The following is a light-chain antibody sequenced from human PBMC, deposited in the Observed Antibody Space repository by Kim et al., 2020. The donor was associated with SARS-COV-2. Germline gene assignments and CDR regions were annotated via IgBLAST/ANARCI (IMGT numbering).Light chain of an antibody. CDR3: QQYYGSPFT. J-gene: IGKJ3*01. Sequence: AIINSESSQSVLYSCNNKNYLAWEQQKPGQPPKLLIYWATTRESGVPDRFSGGGSGADFTLTISSLQAEDVAVYYCQQYYGSPFTFGPGTKVDIK. CDR1: QSVLYSCNNKNY. CDR2: WAT. V-gene: IGKV4-1*01.